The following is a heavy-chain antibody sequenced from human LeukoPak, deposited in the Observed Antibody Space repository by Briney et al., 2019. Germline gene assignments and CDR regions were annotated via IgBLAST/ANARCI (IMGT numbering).Heavy chain of an antibody. D-gene: IGHD6-6*01. CDR1: GYTFTSYD. V-gene: IGHV1-8*03. CDR2: MNPNSGDT. CDR3: ARGIAARPHNWFDP. Sequence: ASVKVSCKASGYTFTSYDINWVRQATGQGLEWMGWMNPNSGDTGYAQKFQGRVTITRNTSISTAYMELSSLRSEDTAVYYCARGIAARPHNWFDPWGQGTLVTVSS. J-gene: IGHJ5*02.